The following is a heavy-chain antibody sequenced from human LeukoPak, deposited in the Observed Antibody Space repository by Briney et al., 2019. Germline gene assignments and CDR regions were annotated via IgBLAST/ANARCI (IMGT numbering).Heavy chain of an antibody. J-gene: IGHJ4*02. D-gene: IGHD5-24*01. CDR3: ARGRTQLPFDY. CDR1: GDSISSGGYY. Sequence: SETLSPTCTVSGDSISSGGYYWSWIRQHPGKGLERIGYIYYSGSTYYNPSLKSRVTISADTSKKQFSLKLSSVTAADTAVYYCARGRTQLPFDYWGQGTLVTVSS. V-gene: IGHV4-31*03. CDR2: IYYSGST.